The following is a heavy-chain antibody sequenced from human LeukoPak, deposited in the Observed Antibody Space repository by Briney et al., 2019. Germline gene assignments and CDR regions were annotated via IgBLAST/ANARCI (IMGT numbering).Heavy chain of an antibody. Sequence: GGSLRLSCAASGFTFSSYEMNWVRQAPGKGLEWVSYISSSGSTIYYADSVKGRFTISRDNAKNSLYLQMNSLRAEDTAVYYCARVGRPVGGDARYCSSTSCDAWGQGTLVTVSS. V-gene: IGHV3-48*03. CDR3: ARVGRPVGGDARYCSSTSCDA. J-gene: IGHJ5*02. D-gene: IGHD2-2*01. CDR2: ISSSGSTI. CDR1: GFTFSSYE.